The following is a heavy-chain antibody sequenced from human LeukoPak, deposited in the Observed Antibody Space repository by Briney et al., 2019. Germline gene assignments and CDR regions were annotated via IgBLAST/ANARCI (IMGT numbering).Heavy chain of an antibody. D-gene: IGHD3/OR15-3a*01. V-gene: IGHV3-48*03. Sequence: GGSLRLPCAASGFTFSSYEMNWVRQAPGKGLEWVSYLSTSGSTIYYADSVKGRFTISRDNAKNSLYLQVNSLRAEDTAVYYCARDHGRWYFDLWGRGTLVTVSS. CDR2: LSTSGSTI. CDR1: GFTFSSYE. J-gene: IGHJ2*01. CDR3: ARDHGRWYFDL.